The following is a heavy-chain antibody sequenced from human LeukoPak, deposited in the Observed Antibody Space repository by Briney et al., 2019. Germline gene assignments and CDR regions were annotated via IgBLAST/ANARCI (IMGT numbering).Heavy chain of an antibody. D-gene: IGHD3-3*01. Sequence: GASVKVSCKASGGTFTTYSVNWVRQAPGQGLEWMGGIIPIFGTANYAQKIQDRVTISADKSKTTAYMELNSLRSEDTAVYYCARAGNRNYDFWSGYYRHDVFDIWGQGTMVTVSS. V-gene: IGHV1-69*06. CDR2: IIPIFGTA. J-gene: IGHJ3*02. CDR3: ARAGNRNYDFWSGYYRHDVFDI. CDR1: GGTFTTYS.